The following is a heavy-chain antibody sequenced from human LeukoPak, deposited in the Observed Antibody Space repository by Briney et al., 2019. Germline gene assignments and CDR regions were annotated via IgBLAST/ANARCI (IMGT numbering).Heavy chain of an antibody. CDR1: GGSITSAGYY. D-gene: IGHD3-10*01. CDR3: ARDQGSGMRWFDP. CDR2: IYYSGST. V-gene: IGHV4-31*01. Sequence: KTSQTQSLTCTVSGGSITSAGYYWHWIRQLPGKGLEWIGYIYYSGSTYYNPSLKSQLTISVDTSKNLFSLKLSSVTAADTAVYYCARDQGSGMRWFDPWGGETLVTVSS. J-gene: IGHJ5*02.